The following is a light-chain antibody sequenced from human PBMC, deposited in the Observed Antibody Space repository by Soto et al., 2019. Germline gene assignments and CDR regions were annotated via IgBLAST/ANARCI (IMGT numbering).Light chain of an antibody. J-gene: IGKJ1*01. CDR3: QQSNSYSGT. V-gene: IGKV1-5*01. Sequence: DIQMTQSPSTLSASVGDRVTITCRASQSISIWLAWYQQKPGKAPKLLIYDASSLESGVPSRFVGSGSGTEFTVTISRLQPDVFAGDYCQQSNSYSGTFRQEAKVEIK. CDR1: QSISIW. CDR2: DAS.